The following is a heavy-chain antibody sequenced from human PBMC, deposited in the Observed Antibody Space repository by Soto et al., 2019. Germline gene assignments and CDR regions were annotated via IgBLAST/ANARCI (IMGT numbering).Heavy chain of an antibody. D-gene: IGHD3-3*01. J-gene: IGHJ6*02. CDR2: ISAYNGNT. CDR3: ARENTTYYDFWSGFYYYYGMDV. Sequence: QVQLVQSGAEVKKPGASVKVSCKASGYTFTSYGISWVRQAPGQGLEWMGWISAYNGNTNYAQKLQGRVTMTTDTSTITAYMELRSLRSDDTAVYYCARENTTYYDFWSGFYYYYGMDVWGQGTTVTVSS. V-gene: IGHV1-18*01. CDR1: GYTFTSYG.